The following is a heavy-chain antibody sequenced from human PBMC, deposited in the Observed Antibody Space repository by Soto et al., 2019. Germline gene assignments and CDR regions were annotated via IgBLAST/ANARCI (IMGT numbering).Heavy chain of an antibody. Sequence: QVQLVESGGGVVQPGRSLRLSCAASGFTFSSYGMHWVRQAPGKGLEWVAVIWYDGSNEYYADSVKGRFTISRDNSKNPLYLQMNSLRAEDTAVYYCARALNSYYYGMDVWGQGTTVTVSS. CDR3: ARALNSYYYGMDV. V-gene: IGHV3-33*01. CDR1: GFTFSSYG. CDR2: IWYDGSNE. J-gene: IGHJ6*02.